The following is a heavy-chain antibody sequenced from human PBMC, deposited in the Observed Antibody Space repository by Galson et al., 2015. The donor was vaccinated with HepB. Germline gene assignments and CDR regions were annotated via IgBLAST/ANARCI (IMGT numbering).Heavy chain of an antibody. CDR3: ARGSSTTITTYYFDY. CDR2: INPSGGST. CDR1: GHTFTSYY. J-gene: IGHJ4*02. V-gene: IGHV1-46*01. D-gene: IGHD4-11*01. Sequence: SVKVSCKASGHTFTSYYIHWVRQAPGQGLEWMGIINPSGGSTSYAQMFQGRVTMTRDTSTSTVYMELSRLRSEDTAVYYCARGSSTTITTYYFDYWGQGTLVTVSS.